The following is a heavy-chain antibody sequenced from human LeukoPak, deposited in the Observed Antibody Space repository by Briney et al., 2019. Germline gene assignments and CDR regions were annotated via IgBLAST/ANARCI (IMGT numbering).Heavy chain of an antibody. V-gene: IGHV4-39*01. J-gene: IGHJ4*02. Sequence: SETLSLTCTVSGGSISSSSYYWGWIRQPPGTGLEWIGSIYYSGSTYYNPSLKSRVTISVDTSKNQFSLKLSSVTAADTAVYYCARLARSFPGVDYWGQGTLVTVSS. CDR3: ARLARSFPGVDY. CDR1: GGSISSSSYY. D-gene: IGHD1-26*01. CDR2: IYYSGST.